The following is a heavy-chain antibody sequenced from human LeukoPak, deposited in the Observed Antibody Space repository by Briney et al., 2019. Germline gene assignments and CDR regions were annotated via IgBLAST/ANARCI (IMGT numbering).Heavy chain of an antibody. J-gene: IGHJ4*02. CDR1: GGSIRSSSHY. D-gene: IGHD1-1*01. CDR3: ARDHNADFDY. CDR2: INYSGTT. Sequence: SETLSLTCTVSGGSIRSSSHYWGWIRQSPGKGLEWIGAINYSGTTYYNPSLVSRVTISVDTSKNQFSLKLSSVTAADTAVYYCARDHNADFDYWGQGTLVTVSS. V-gene: IGHV4-39*07.